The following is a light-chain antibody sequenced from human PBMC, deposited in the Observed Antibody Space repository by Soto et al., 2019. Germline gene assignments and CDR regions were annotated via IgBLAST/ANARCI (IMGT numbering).Light chain of an antibody. V-gene: IGLV2-14*01. CDR1: SSDVGGYNY. Sequence: QSALTQPASVSGSPGQSITISCTGTSSDVGGYNYVSWYQQHPGKAPKLMIYDVSNRTSGVSDRFSGSKSGNTASLTISGLQAEDEADYYCISYTGSSTHVVFGGGTKLTVL. CDR3: ISYTGSSTHVV. CDR2: DVS. J-gene: IGLJ2*01.